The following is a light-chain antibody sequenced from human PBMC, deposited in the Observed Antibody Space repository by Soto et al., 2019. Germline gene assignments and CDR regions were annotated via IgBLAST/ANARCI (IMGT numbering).Light chain of an antibody. CDR2: DAS. CDR1: QSIGNC. V-gene: IGKV1-5*01. CDR3: QQDKSFSPRT. Sequence: PSTLSTSEEYRVTVTCRGSQSIGNCVAWYQQKPGKAPNLLIYDASTLENGVPSRFSGSASGTDCALTISSLQPDDFATYYCQQDKSFSPRTFGQAAKV. J-gene: IGKJ1*01.